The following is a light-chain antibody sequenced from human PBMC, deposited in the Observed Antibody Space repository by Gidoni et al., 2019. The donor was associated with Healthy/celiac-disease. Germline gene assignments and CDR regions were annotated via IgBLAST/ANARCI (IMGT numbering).Light chain of an antibody. CDR1: QSISSW. Sequence: DIQMTQSPSTLSASVGDRVTITCRASQSISSWLAWYQQKPGKAPKLLIYKASNLESGVPSRFSGSGSGTECTLTISSLQPDDFATYHCQQYNNYPLTFGGGTKVEIK. J-gene: IGKJ4*01. V-gene: IGKV1-5*03. CDR2: KAS. CDR3: QQYNNYPLT.